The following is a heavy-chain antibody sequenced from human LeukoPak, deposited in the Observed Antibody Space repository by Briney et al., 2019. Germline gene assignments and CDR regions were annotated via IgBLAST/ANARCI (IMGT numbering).Heavy chain of an antibody. J-gene: IGHJ4*02. CDR3: ARGGYSSVPGQFDC. CDR2: IRSDGSST. D-gene: IGHD5-18*01. CDR1: GFTFSSYW. V-gene: IGHV3-74*01. Sequence: PGGSLRLSCAASGFTFSSYWMHWVRQAPGKGLVWVSRIRSDGSSTTHADSVKGRFTISRDNARNTLYLQMNSLRVEDTAVYYCARGGYSSVPGQFDCWGQGTLVTVSP.